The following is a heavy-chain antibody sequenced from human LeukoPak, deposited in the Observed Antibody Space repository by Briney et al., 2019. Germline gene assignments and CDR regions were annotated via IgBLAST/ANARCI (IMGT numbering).Heavy chain of an antibody. CDR1: GYSISSGYY. CDR2: IYHSGST. Sequence: SETLCLTCAVSGYSISSGYYWGWIRQPPGKGLEWIGSIYHSGSTYYNPSLKSRVTISVDTSKNQFSLKLSSVTAADTAVYYCARKRPAASNWFDPWGQGTLVTVSS. CDR3: ARKRPAASNWFDP. J-gene: IGHJ5*02. V-gene: IGHV4-38-2*01. D-gene: IGHD2-2*01.